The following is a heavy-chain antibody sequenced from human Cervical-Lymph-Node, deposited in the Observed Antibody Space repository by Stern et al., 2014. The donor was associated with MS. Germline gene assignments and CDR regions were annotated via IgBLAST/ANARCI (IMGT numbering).Heavy chain of an antibody. CDR1: GFTFSTYR. CDR2: ITSSGDHT. V-gene: IGHV3-21*06. J-gene: IGHJ6*02. CDR3: VRDFCGGDCQTYYYFYGLDV. Sequence: VQLVESGGGLVKPGGSLRLSCVVSGFTFSTYRMNWVRQAPGKGLVWFSSITSSGDHTYYADSVKGRVPISRDNAKNSLYLHMNSLGAEDTAVYYCVRDFCGGDCQTYYYFYGLDVWGQGTTVTVSS. D-gene: IGHD2-21*02.